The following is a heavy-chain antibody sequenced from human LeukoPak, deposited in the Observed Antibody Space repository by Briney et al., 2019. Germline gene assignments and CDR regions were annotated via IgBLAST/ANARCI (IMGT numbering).Heavy chain of an antibody. D-gene: IGHD6-13*01. CDR3: AKGTYSSSWYYFDY. CDR2: ISGSGGST. V-gene: IGHV3-23*01. J-gene: IGHJ4*02. Sequence: GGSLRLSCAASGFTFSSYAMSWVRQAPGKGLEWVSAISGSGGSTYYADSVKGRFTISRGNSKNTLYLQMNSLRAEDTAVYYCAKGTYSSSWYYFDYWGQGTLVTVSS. CDR1: GFTFSSYA.